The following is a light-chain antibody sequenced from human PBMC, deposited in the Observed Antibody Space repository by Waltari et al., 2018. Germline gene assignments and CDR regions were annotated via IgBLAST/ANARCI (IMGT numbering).Light chain of an antibody. V-gene: IGKV1-9*01. CDR1: QGICIY. Sequence: DIQLTQSPSFLSSSVGARLTITFRPSQGICIYLHWYQVRPGKAPNLLIYSASTLQSGVPSRFSGSGSGTDFTLTISSLQPEDFATYYCQQLNSYPLTFGGGTKLEIK. CDR2: SAS. J-gene: IGKJ4*01. CDR3: QQLNSYPLT.